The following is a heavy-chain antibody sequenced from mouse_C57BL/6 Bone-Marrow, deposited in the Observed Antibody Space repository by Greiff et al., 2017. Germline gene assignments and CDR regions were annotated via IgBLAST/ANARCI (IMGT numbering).Heavy chain of an antibody. CDR3: AILLRYPRAMDY. CDR1: GFSLTSYG. CDR2: IWGVGST. V-gene: IGHV2-6*01. Sequence: VQLKQSGPGLVAPSQSLSITCTVSGFSLTSYGVDWVRQSPGKGLEWLGVIWGVGSTNYNSALKSRLSISKDNSKGQVFLKMNSLQTDDTAMYYCAILLRYPRAMDYWGQGASVTVSS. D-gene: IGHD1-1*01. J-gene: IGHJ4*01.